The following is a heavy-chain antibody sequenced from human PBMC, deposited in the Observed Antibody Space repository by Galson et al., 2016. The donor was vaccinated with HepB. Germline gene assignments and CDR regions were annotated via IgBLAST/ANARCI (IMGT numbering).Heavy chain of an antibody. CDR2: VSYDGNTK. D-gene: IGHD6-19*01. CDR3: ARGQWLHGEDVDF. CDR1: GFTFSSHT. J-gene: IGHJ4*01. V-gene: IGHV3-30-3*01. Sequence: SLRLSCAASGFTFSSHTMHRVRQAPAERLEWVEVVSYDGNTKYYAASVKGRFTISTDNSKNTVNLQVDRLTTEDTAVYFCARGQWLHGEDVDFWGQGTLVTVAS.